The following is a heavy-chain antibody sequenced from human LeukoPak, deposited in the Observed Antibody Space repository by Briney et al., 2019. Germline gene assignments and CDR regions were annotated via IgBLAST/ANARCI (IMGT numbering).Heavy chain of an antibody. V-gene: IGHV4-34*08. CDR2: INHSGST. Sequence: GSLRLSCAASGFTFSSYAMSWIRQPPGKGLEWIGEINHSGSTNYNPSLKSRVTISVDTSKNQFSLNLSSVTAADTALYYCVDYSTSSGWFDPWGQGTQVTVSS. CDR1: GFTFSSYA. D-gene: IGHD6-6*01. CDR3: VDYSTSSGWFDP. J-gene: IGHJ5*02.